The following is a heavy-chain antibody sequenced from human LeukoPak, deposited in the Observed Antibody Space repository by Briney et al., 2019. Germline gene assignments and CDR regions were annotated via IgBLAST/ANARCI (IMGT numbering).Heavy chain of an antibody. CDR1: GVTFSNYA. V-gene: IGHV3-23*01. D-gene: IGHD3-22*01. CDR3: AKRAEYDTCGYYGY. CDR2: IGNGGST. Sequence: GGSLRLSCSASGVTFSNYAMTWVRQAPGKGLEWVSLIGNGGSTYYADSVKGRFTISRDNSKNTVYLQMNSLRVEDTAVYYCAKRAEYDTCGYYGYWGQGTLVTVSS. J-gene: IGHJ4*02.